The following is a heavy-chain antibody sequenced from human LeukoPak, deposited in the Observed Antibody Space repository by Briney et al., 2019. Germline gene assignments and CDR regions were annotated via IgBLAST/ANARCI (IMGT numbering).Heavy chain of an antibody. Sequence: GGSLRLSCAASGFTFSSYWMSWVRQPPGKGLEWVASIKKDGSEKYNLYSVKGRFTIFRANAKPSLYLQMTSPGAEDTVEYYCARVLSGVTGYTYGRGIDYWGQGTLVTVSS. V-gene: IGHV3-7*01. J-gene: IGHJ4*02. CDR1: GFTFSSYW. D-gene: IGHD5-18*01. CDR2: IKKDGSEK. CDR3: ARVLSGVTGYTYGRGIDY.